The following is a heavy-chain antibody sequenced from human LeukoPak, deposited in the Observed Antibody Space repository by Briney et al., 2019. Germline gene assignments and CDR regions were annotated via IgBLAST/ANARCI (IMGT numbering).Heavy chain of an antibody. CDR1: GFTFSSYG. CDR3: AKESRRYGDYGYLDY. Sequence: GGSLRLSCAASGFTFSSYGMHWVRQAPGKGLEWLAFIRYDGSNKYYADSVKGRFTISRDNSKNTLYLQMNSLRAEDTAVYYCAKESRRYGDYGYLDYWGQGTLVTVSS. D-gene: IGHD4-17*01. J-gene: IGHJ4*02. CDR2: IRYDGSNK. V-gene: IGHV3-30*02.